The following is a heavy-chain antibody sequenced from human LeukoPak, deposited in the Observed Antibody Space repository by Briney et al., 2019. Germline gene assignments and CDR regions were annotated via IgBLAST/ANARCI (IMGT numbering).Heavy chain of an antibody. CDR3: ARGGLYYYDSSVFTHDAFDI. Sequence: ASVKVSCKASGYTFTSYYMHWVRQAPGQGLEWMGIINPSGGSTSYAQKFQGRVTMTRDMSTSTVYMELSSLRSEDTAVYYCARGGLYYYDSSVFTHDAFDIWGQGTMVTVSS. D-gene: IGHD3-22*01. J-gene: IGHJ3*02. V-gene: IGHV1-46*01. CDR2: INPSGGST. CDR1: GYTFTSYY.